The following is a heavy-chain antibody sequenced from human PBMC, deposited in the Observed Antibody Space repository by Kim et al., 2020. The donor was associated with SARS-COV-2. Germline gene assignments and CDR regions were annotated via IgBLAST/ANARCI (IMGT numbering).Heavy chain of an antibody. V-gene: IGHV3-49*03. Sequence: GGSLRLSCIGYGFIFGDYPMTWFRQAPGKGLEWVGFIRTKTYGGTAEYAASVKGRLTISRDDSKNIAYLQMNSLKTEDTAFHYCTRGDAGAYPFFDYWGQGTLVTVSS. CDR2: IRTKTYGGTA. CDR1: GFIFGDYP. CDR3: TRGDAGAYPFFDY. D-gene: IGHD4-17*01. J-gene: IGHJ4*02.